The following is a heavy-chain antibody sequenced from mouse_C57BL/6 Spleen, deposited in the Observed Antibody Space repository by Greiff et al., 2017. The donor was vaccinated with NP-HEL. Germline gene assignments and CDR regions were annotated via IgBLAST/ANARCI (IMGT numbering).Heavy chain of an antibody. Sequence: QVQLQQPGAELVRPGTSVKLSCKASGYTFTSYWMHWVKQRPGQGLEWIGVIDPSDSYTNYNQKFKGKATLTVDTSSSTAYMQLSSLTSEDSAVYYSARGMGTTVVATDYWGQGTTLTVSS. CDR1: GYTFTSYW. J-gene: IGHJ2*01. CDR3: ARGMGTTVVATDY. CDR2: IDPSDSYT. D-gene: IGHD1-1*01. V-gene: IGHV1-59*01.